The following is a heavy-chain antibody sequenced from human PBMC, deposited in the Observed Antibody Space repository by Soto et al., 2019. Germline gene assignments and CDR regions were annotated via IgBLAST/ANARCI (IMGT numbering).Heavy chain of an antibody. D-gene: IGHD3-16*01. J-gene: IGHJ3*02. V-gene: IGHV3-72*01. Sequence: EVQLVESGGTLVQPGGSLRLSCAASGFTFSNYYMDWVRQAPGKGLEWVGRIRNKANSYSTEYAASVKGRFTFSRDDSKXXLYLQMNSLKIEDTAVYYCARPLYSDTHKGGAFDIWGQGTMVTVSS. CDR3: ARPLYSDTHKGGAFDI. CDR1: GFTFSNYY. CDR2: IRNKANSYST.